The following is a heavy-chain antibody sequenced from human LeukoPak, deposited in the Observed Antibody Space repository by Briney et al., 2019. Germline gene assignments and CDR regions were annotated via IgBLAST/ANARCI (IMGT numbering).Heavy chain of an antibody. CDR1: GFTFSDCD. Sequence: GGSLRLSCTASGFTFSDCDMNWFRQAPGKGLEWVSTISGSGDNTYHADSVKGRFTISRDNSKNTLYLQMNSLRAEDTAVYYCAKDLLVRGFDFWSGHPARLDYWGQGTLVTVSS. CDR3: AKDLLVRGFDFWSGHPARLDY. J-gene: IGHJ4*02. D-gene: IGHD3-3*01. CDR2: ISGSGDNT. V-gene: IGHV3-23*01.